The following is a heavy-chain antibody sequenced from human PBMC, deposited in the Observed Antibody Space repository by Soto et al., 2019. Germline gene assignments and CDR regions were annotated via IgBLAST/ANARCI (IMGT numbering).Heavy chain of an antibody. J-gene: IGHJ4*01. V-gene: IGHV1-8*01. CDR3: ARDSGYGSGASVNHYLDY. D-gene: IGHD3-10*01. CDR2: MNPNSGST. CDR1: GYTLTSLD. Sequence: SCRASGYTLTSLDVNWVRQATGQGLEWMGWMNPNSGSTGSAQKFQGRVAMTRDTSINTAYMELSSLRSDDTAVYYCARDSGYGSGASVNHYLDYWGHGTLVTVSS.